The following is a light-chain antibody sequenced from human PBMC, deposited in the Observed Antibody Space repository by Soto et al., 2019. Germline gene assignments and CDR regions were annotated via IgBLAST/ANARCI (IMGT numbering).Light chain of an antibody. CDR2: GNS. CDR3: AAWDDSLSVYV. CDR1: SSNIGAGYD. J-gene: IGLJ1*01. V-gene: IGLV1-40*01. Sequence: QLVLTQPPSVSGAPGQRVTISCTGSSSNIGAGYDLHWYQQLPGTAPKLLIYGNSNRPSGVPDRFSGSKSGTSASLAITGLQAEDEADYYCAAWDDSLSVYVFGTGTKLTVL.